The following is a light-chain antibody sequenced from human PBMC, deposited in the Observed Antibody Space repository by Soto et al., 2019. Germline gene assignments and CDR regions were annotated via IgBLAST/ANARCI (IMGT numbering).Light chain of an antibody. CDR3: QQYNNWPPLT. CDR2: GAS. V-gene: IGKV3-15*01. CDR1: QSVSSN. J-gene: IGKJ4*01. Sequence: EIVMTQSPATLSVSPGERATLSCRASQSVSSNLAWYQHKPGQAPRLLIYGASTRPTGIPARFSGSGSGTEFTLTISGLQSEDFAVYYCQQYNNWPPLTFGGGTKVEIK.